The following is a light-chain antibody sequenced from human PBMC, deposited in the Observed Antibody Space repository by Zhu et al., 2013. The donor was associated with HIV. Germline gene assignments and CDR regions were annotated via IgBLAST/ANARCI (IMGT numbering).Light chain of an antibody. J-gene: IGLJ3*02. V-gene: IGLV1-44*01. CDR1: SSNIGSNS. CDR2: SNN. Sequence: QSVLTQPPSASGTPGQRVTISCSGSSSNIGSNSVSWYQQLPGTAPKLLIYSNNQRPSGVPDRFSGSRSGTSASLAISGLQSADEADYYCAAWDDSLNGPVFGGGTKLTVL. CDR3: AAWDDSLNGPV.